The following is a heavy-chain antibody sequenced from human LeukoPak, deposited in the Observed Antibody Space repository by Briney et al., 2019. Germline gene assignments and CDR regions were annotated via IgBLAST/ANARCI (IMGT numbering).Heavy chain of an antibody. D-gene: IGHD5-18*01. CDR1: GFTFSSYG. CDR2: IRYDGSNK. CDR3: AKDNSIERYSYGYNWFDP. J-gene: IGHJ5*02. Sequence: PGGPLRLSCAASGFTFSSYGMHWVRQAPGKGLEWVAFIRYDGSNKYYADSVKGRFTISRDNSKNTLYLQMNSLRAEDTAVYYCAKDNSIERYSYGYNWFDPWGQGTLVTVSS. V-gene: IGHV3-30*02.